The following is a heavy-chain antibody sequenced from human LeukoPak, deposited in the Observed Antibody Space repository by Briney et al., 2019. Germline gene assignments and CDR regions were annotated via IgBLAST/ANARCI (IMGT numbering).Heavy chain of an antibody. J-gene: IGHJ4*02. D-gene: IGHD2-2*01. CDR3: ARVSYAYYFDY. V-gene: IGHV3-74*01. CDR1: GLTFSSHW. CDR2: ITNDGSST. Sequence: GGSLRLSCEASGLTFSSHWMHWVRQAPGKGLVWVSRITNDGSSTTYADSVKGRFTISRDNAKNMLYLQVNSLRAEDTAVYYCARVSYAYYFDYWGQGTLVTVSS.